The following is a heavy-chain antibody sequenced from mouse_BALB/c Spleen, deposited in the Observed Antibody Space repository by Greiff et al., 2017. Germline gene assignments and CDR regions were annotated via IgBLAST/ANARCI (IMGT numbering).Heavy chain of an antibody. Sequence: EVKLEESGPGLVKPSQSLSLTCTVTGYSITSDYAWNWIRQFPGNKLEWMGYISYSGSTSYNPSLKSRISITRDTSKNQFFLQLNSVTTEDTATYYCANSYYRNAMDYWGQGTSVTVSS. CDR2: ISYSGST. CDR3: ANSYYRNAMDY. D-gene: IGHD2-12*01. V-gene: IGHV3-2*02. J-gene: IGHJ4*01. CDR1: GYSITSDYA.